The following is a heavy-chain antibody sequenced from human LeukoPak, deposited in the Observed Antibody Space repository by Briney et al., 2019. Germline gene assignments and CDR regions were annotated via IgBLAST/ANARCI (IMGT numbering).Heavy chain of an antibody. CDR3: AKELYSSGWYRGLGFDY. V-gene: IGHV3-9*01. D-gene: IGHD6-19*01. J-gene: IGHJ4*02. Sequence: GRSLRLSCAASGFTFDDYAMHWVRQAPGKGLEWVSGISWNSGSIGYADSVKGRFTISRDNAKNSLYLQMNSLRAEDTALYYCAKELYSSGWYRGLGFDYWGQGTLVTVSS. CDR1: GFTFDDYA. CDR2: ISWNSGSI.